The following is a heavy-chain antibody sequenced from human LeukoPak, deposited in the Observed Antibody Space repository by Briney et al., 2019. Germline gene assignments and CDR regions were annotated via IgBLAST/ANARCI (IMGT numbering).Heavy chain of an antibody. CDR2: IKSKTDGGTT. D-gene: IGHD6-19*01. J-gene: IGHJ4*02. V-gene: IGHV3-15*01. CDR1: GFTFSNAW. Sequence: GGSLRLSCAASGFTFSNAWMSWVRQAPGKGLEWVGRIKSKTDGGTTDYAAPVKGRFTISRDDSKNTLYLQMNSLKTEDTAVYYCTTAVAGSVPSDTSYWGQGTLVTVSS. CDR3: TTAVAGSVPSDTSY.